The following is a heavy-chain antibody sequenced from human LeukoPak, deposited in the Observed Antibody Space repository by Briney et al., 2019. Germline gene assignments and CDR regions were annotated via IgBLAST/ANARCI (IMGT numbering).Heavy chain of an antibody. CDR3: ASTSDYGDYQYYFDY. CDR1: GGPFSGYY. CDR2: INHSGST. J-gene: IGHJ4*02. D-gene: IGHD4-17*01. V-gene: IGHV4-34*01. Sequence: SETLFLTCAVHGGPFSGYYWSWIRQPPGKGLEWIGEINHSGSTNYNPSLKSRVTISVDTSKNQFSLKLSSVTAADTAVYYCASTSDYGDYQYYFDYWGQGTLVIVSS.